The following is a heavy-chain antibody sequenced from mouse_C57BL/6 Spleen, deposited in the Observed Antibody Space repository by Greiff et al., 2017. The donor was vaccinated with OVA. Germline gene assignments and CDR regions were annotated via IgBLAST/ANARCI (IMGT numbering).Heavy chain of an antibody. J-gene: IGHJ4*01. CDR1: GYTFTSYW. CDR3: ARRDSNYAMDY. CDR2: IDPSDSYT. V-gene: IGHV1-50*01. Sequence: QVQLQQPGAELVKPGASVKLSCKASGYTFTSYWMQWVNQRPGQGLEWIGEIDPSDSYTNYNQKFKGKAPLTVDTSSSTAYMQLSSLTSEDSAVYYCARRDSNYAMDYWGQGTSVTVSS. D-gene: IGHD2-5*01.